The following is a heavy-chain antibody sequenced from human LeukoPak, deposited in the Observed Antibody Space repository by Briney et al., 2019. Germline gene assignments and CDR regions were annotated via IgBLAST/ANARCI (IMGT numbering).Heavy chain of an antibody. D-gene: IGHD4-4*01. CDR3: ANGKDYDYSNYYYYYGMDV. Sequence: GGSLRLSCAASGFTFSSYAMSWVRQAPGKGLECVSAISGSGGSTYYADSVKGRFTISRDNSKNTLYLQMNSLRAEDTAVYYCANGKDYDYSNYYYYYGMDVWGQGTTVTVSS. J-gene: IGHJ6*02. CDR1: GFTFSSYA. V-gene: IGHV3-23*01. CDR2: ISGSGGST.